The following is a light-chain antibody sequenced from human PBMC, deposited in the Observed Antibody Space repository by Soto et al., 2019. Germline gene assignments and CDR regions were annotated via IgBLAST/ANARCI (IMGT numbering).Light chain of an antibody. CDR1: QAIKNF. CDR2: DAS. V-gene: IGKV1-33*01. CDR3: QQSDNLPLT. J-gene: IGKJ5*01. Sequence: DFQMTQSPSSLSASVGDRATITCRATQAIKNFLNWYQQKPGRAPKLLISDASTLQRGVPSRFSGSGSGTHFTFVISSLQPEDVGTYYCQQSDNLPLTFGQGTRLDIK.